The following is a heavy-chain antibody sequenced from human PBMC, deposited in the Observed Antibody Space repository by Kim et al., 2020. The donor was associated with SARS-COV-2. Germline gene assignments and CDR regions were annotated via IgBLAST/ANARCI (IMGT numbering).Heavy chain of an antibody. D-gene: IGHD2-8*01. J-gene: IGHJ4*02. CDR2: IYYSGST. CDR1: GGSISSYY. Sequence: SETLSLTCTVSGGSISSYYWSWIRQPPGKGLEWIGYIYYSGSTNYNPSLKSRVTISVGTSKNQFSLKLSSVTAAATAVYYCARGLDCTNGLCPPAYWGQGTLVAVSS. CDR3: ARGLDCTNGLCPPAY. V-gene: IGHV4-59*13.